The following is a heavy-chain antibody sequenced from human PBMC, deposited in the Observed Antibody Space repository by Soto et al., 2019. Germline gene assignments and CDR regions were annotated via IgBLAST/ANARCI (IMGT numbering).Heavy chain of an antibody. CDR3: ARGGDRASYDLRVFDY. CDR1: GYSFTTHW. CDR2: IYPGDSDT. J-gene: IGHJ4*02. Sequence: EVQLVQSGAEVKKPGESLKIPCKGSGYSFTTHWIGWVRQMPGKGLEWMGIIYPGDSDTKYSTSFQGQVTISADKSISTAYLQWSSLKASDTAMYYCARGGDRASYDLRVFDYWGQGTLVTVSS. V-gene: IGHV5-51*01. D-gene: IGHD5-12*01.